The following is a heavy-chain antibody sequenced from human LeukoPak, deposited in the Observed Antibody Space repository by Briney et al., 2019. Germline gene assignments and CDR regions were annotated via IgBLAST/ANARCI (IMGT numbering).Heavy chain of an antibody. Sequence: ASVKVSCKASGYTFTSYYMHWVRQAPGQGLEWMGIINPSGGSTSYAQKFQGRVTMTRDMSTSTVYMELSGLRSEDTAVYYCARFSPGGALGYWGQGTLVTVSS. CDR1: GYTFTSYY. V-gene: IGHV1-46*01. CDR3: ARFSPGGALGY. D-gene: IGHD3-16*01. J-gene: IGHJ4*02. CDR2: INPSGGST.